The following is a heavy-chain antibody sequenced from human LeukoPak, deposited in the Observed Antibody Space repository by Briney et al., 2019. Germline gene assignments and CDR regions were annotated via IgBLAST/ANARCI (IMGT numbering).Heavy chain of an antibody. CDR2: ISGSGGST. V-gene: IGHV3-23*01. D-gene: IGHD6-19*01. J-gene: IGHJ6*02. Sequence: GGSLRLSCAASGFTFSSYAMSWVRQAPGKGLEWVLAISGSGGSTYYADSVKGRFTISRDNSKNTLYLKMNSLRAEDTAVYYCAKGIAVAGTHIPYYYYHYGMDVWGQGTTVTVSS. CDR3: AKGIAVAGTHIPYYYYHYGMDV. CDR1: GFTFSSYA.